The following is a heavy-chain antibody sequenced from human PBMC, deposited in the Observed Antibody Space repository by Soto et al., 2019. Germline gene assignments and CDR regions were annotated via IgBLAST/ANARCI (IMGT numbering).Heavy chain of an antibody. J-gene: IGHJ4*02. V-gene: IGHV2-5*02. CDR1: GFSLSTSGVG. D-gene: IGHD3-9*01. Sequence: QITLKESGPPLVKPTQTLTLTCTFSGFSLSTSGVGVGWIRQPPGKALEWLALIYWDDDKRYSPSLKSRLTIAKDRSTXQVVLTMTNMDPVDTATYYCAHRYYDILTGYYSPYWGQGTLVTVSS. CDR2: IYWDDDK. CDR3: AHRYYDILTGYYSPY.